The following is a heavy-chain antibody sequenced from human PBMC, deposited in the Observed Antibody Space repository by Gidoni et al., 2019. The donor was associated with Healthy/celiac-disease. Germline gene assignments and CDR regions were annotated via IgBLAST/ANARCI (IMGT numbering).Heavy chain of an antibody. CDR2: IYWDDDK. V-gene: IGHV2-5*02. J-gene: IGHJ4*02. D-gene: IGHD2-21*02. CDR3: AHLVVTAILYYFDY. Sequence: ALIYWDDDKRYSPSLKSRLTITKDTSKNQVVLTMTNMDPVDTATYYCAHLVVTAILYYFDYWGQGTLVTVSS.